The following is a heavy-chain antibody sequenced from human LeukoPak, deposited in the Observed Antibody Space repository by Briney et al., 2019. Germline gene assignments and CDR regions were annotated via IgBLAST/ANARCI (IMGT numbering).Heavy chain of an antibody. CDR2: INSDGSST. CDR1: GFTFSNYW. D-gene: IGHD2-21*02. CDR3: AKDPRHCSGGYCWDYYYYMDV. J-gene: IGHJ6*03. Sequence: GGSLRLSCAASGFTFSNYWMHWVRQAPGKGLVWVSRINSDGSSTSYADSVKGRFTISRDNSKNTLYLQMNSLRVEDTAVYYCAKDPRHCSGGYCWDYYYYMDVWGKGTTVTVSS. V-gene: IGHV3-74*01.